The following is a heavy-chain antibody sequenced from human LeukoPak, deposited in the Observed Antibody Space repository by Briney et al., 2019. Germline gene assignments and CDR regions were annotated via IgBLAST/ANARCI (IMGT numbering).Heavy chain of an antibody. V-gene: IGHV1-8*03. J-gene: IGHJ4*02. CDR2: MNPNSGNT. D-gene: IGHD6-19*01. CDR1: GYTFTSYD. CDR3: ARCYTSGWCDY. Sequence: ASVKVSCKASGYTFTSYDINWVRQATGQGLEWMGWMNPNSGNTGYAQKFQGRVTITRNTSISTAYMELSSLRSDDTAVYYCARCYTSGWCDYWGQGTLVTVSS.